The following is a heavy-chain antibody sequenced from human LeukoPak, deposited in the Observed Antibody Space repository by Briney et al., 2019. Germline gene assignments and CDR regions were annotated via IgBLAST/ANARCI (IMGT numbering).Heavy chain of an antibody. J-gene: IGHJ4*02. CDR3: ARSHDYGDPPGY. Sequence: SETLSLTCTVSGGSISSGDYYWSWIRQPPGKGLEWIGYIYYSGSTYYNPSLKSRVTISVDTSKNQFSLKLSSVTAADTAVYYCARSHDYGDPPGYWGQGTLVTVSS. D-gene: IGHD4-17*01. CDR2: IYYSGST. V-gene: IGHV4-30-4*02. CDR1: GGSISSGDYY.